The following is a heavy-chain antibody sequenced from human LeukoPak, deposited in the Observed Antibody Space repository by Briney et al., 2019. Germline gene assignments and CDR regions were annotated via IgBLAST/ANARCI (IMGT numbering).Heavy chain of an antibody. D-gene: IGHD3-10*01. V-gene: IGHV4-30-4*01. J-gene: IGHJ4*02. CDR2: IYYSGTT. CDR3: ARGPYSSGSYY. CDR1: GGSISSGHYY. Sequence: SETLSLTCTVSGGSISSGHYYWSWIRQPPGKGLEWIGYIYYSGTTYYNPSLKSRVTISVDTSKNQFSLKLTSVTAADTAVYYCARGPYSSGSYYWGQGTLVTVSS.